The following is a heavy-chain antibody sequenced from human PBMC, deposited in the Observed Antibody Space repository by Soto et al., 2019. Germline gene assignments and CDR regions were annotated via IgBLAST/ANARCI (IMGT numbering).Heavy chain of an antibody. D-gene: IGHD1-26*01. Sequence: PSETLSLTCTVSGGSISSGGYYWSWIRQHPGKGLEWIGYISSSGSTYYNPSLKSRVTISVDTSKNQFSLKLSSVTAADTAVYYCARQRPTDGRWEFANYYGMDVWGQGTPVTVSS. CDR1: GGSISSGGYY. V-gene: IGHV4-31*03. J-gene: IGHJ6*02. CDR2: ISSSGST. CDR3: ARQRPTDGRWEFANYYGMDV.